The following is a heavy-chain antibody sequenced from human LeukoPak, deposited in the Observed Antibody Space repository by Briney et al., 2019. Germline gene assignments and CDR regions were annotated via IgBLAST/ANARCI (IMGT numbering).Heavy chain of an antibody. D-gene: IGHD6-19*01. CDR2: INPNSGGT. CDR1: GYTVSGHS. V-gene: IGHV1-2*02. CDR3: ATNVAGSSFDY. Sequence: SVKVSCKASGYTVSGHSMHWVRQAPGQGLEWMGWINPNSGGTKYAQKFQDRVTMTRDTSITTVYMELSGLLSDDTAVYYCATNVAGSSFDYWGQGTLVIVSS. J-gene: IGHJ4*02.